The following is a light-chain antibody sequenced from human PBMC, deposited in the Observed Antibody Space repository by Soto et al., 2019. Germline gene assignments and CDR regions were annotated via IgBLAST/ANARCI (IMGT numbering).Light chain of an antibody. CDR3: QQYDSSPWT. CDR2: GAS. Sequence: EIVMTQSPATLSVSPGERATLSCRASQSVSSNLAWYQQKPGQAPRLLIYGASNRASGISDRFSGSGSGTDFTLTIYRLEPEDFAVYYCQQYDSSPWTFGQGTKVDIK. V-gene: IGKV3-20*01. J-gene: IGKJ1*01. CDR1: QSVSSN.